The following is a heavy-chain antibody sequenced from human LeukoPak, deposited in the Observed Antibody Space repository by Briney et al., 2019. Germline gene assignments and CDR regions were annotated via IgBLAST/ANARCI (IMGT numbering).Heavy chain of an antibody. J-gene: IGHJ5*02. CDR3: AKLPREYCSSTSCPNWFDT. Sequence: GGSLRLSCSASGFTFSTYAMTWVRQAPGKGLEWVSALSASAGTTYYADSVKGRFTTSRDNSENTLYLQMNSLRAEDTAVYYCAKLPREYCSSTSCPNWFDTWGQGTLVTVSS. D-gene: IGHD2-2*01. CDR2: LSASAGTT. V-gene: IGHV3-23*01. CDR1: GFTFSTYA.